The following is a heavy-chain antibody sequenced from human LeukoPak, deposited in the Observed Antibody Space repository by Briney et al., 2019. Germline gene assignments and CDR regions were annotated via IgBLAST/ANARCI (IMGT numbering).Heavy chain of an antibody. J-gene: IGHJ4*02. D-gene: IGHD6-13*01. CDR3: ANLEAGIAAAVDY. V-gene: IGHV3-15*01. CDR2: IKSKSDGETT. Sequence: GGSLRLSCAASGFTFSSYNMNWVRQAPGQGLEWVGRIKSKSDGETTDYGAPVKGRFTISRDDSTNTVYLQMSSLRAEDTAVYYCANLEAGIAAAVDYWGQGTLVTVSS. CDR1: GFTFSSYN.